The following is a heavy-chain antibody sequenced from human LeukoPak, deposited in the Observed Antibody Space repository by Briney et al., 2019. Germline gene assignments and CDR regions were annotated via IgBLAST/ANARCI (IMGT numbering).Heavy chain of an antibody. CDR3: ARGGSPYSSSWYAPNYYYYYYMDV. J-gene: IGHJ6*03. D-gene: IGHD6-13*01. CDR1: GYTFTSYG. Sequence: ASVKVSCKASGYTFTSYGISWVRQAPGQGLEWMGWINPNSGGTNYAQKFQGRVTMTRDTSISTAYMELSRLRSDDTAVYYCARGGSPYSSSWYAPNYYYYYYMDVWGKGTTVTVSS. V-gene: IGHV1-2*02. CDR2: INPNSGGT.